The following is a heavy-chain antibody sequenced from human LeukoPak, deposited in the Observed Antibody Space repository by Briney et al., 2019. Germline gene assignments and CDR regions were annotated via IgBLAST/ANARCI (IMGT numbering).Heavy chain of an antibody. CDR2: MNPNSGNT. J-gene: IGHJ6*02. D-gene: IGHD3-16*01. CDR1: GYTFTSYD. V-gene: IGHV1-8*01. Sequence: ASVKVSCKASGYTFTSYDINWVRQATGQGLEWMGWMNPNSGNTGYAQKFQGRVTMTRNTSISTAYMELSRLRSDDTAVYYCARVAGGDYYYYGMDVWGQGTTVTVSS. CDR3: ARVAGGDYYYYGMDV.